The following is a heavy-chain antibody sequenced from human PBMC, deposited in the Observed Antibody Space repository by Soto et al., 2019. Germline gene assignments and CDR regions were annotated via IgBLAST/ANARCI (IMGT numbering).Heavy chain of an antibody. J-gene: IGHJ3*02. CDR2: IKPDGSEK. D-gene: IGHD3-22*01. Sequence: EVQLVESGGGLVQPGGSLRLSCEASAFTLSSYWMSWVRQAPGKGLEWVDNIKPDGSEKYYVDSVKGRFTISRDNTKNSLYPQMSTLRPEDTAIYYCARDYEFGFDIWGQGTLVTVSS. V-gene: IGHV3-7*01. CDR1: AFTLSSYW. CDR3: ARDYEFGFDI.